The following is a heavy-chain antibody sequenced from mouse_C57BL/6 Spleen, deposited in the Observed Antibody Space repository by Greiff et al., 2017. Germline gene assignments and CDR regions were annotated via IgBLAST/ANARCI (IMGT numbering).Heavy chain of an antibody. CDR1: GYSITSGYY. D-gene: IGHD1-1*01. CDR2: ISYDGSN. CDR3: AREGPTLVAHSLDY. J-gene: IGHJ2*01. Sequence: EVQVVESGPGLVKPSPSLSLSCSVTGYSITSGYYWNWIRQFPGNKLEWMSYISYDGSNNYNPSLKNRISITRDTSKNQFFLKLNSVTTEDTATYYCAREGPTLVAHSLDYWGQGTTLTVSS. V-gene: IGHV3-6*01.